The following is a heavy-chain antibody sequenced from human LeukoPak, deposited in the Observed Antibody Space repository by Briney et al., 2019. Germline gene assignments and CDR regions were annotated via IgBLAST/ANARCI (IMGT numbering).Heavy chain of an antibody. D-gene: IGHD2-2*01. CDR3: AKGPIPCSSTSCPRSAFDI. Sequence: GGSLRLSCAASGFTFSSYSMNWVRQAPGKGLEWVSSISSSSSYIYYADSVKGRFTISRDNAKNSLYLQMNSLRAEDTAIYYCAKGPIPCSSTSCPRSAFDIWGQGTMVTVSS. J-gene: IGHJ3*02. CDR1: GFTFSSYS. CDR2: ISSSSSYI. V-gene: IGHV3-21*03.